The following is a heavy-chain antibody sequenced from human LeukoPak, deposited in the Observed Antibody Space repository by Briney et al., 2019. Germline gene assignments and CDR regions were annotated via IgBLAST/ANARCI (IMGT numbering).Heavy chain of an antibody. V-gene: IGHV3-21*01. CDR3: ARDPYSGNYGAYYYYYMDV. Sequence: GGSLRLSCAASGFSFSTYNMNWVRQAPGQRLEWVSSITSGSSYIYYADSVKGRFTISRDNAKSSLYLQMDSLRAEDTAVYYCARDPYSGNYGAYYYYYMDVWGKGTTVTVSS. J-gene: IGHJ6*03. D-gene: IGHD1-26*01. CDR2: ITSGSSYI. CDR1: GFSFSTYN.